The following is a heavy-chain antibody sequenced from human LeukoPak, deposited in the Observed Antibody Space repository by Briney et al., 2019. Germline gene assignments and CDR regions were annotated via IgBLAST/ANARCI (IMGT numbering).Heavy chain of an antibody. CDR3: ARVRYSGYDNYYYYYMDV. CDR1: GDSVSSNSAA. V-gene: IGHV6-1*01. Sequence: SQTLSLTCAISGDSVSSNSAAWNWIRQSPSRGLEWLGRTYYRSKWYNDYAVSVKSRITINPDTSKSQFSLQLNSVTPEDTAVYYCARVRYSGYDNYYYYYMDVWGKGTTVTVSS. CDR2: TYYRSKWYN. D-gene: IGHD5-12*01. J-gene: IGHJ6*03.